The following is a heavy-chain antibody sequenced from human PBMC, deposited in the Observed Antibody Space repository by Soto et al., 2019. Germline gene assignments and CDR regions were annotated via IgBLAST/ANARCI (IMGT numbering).Heavy chain of an antibody. CDR3: ARLVVVAPVANA. CDR2: IFYTGTT. CDR1: GGSINYNSYY. D-gene: IGHD2-2*01. J-gene: IGHJ5*02. Sequence: SETLSLTCSVSGGSINYNSYYWGWIRQPPGKGLEWVGGIFYTGTTYYSPSLKDRVTISVDTAKNSFSLNLTSVTAADTAVYFCARLVVVAPVANAWGQGTLVTVSS. V-gene: IGHV4-39*02.